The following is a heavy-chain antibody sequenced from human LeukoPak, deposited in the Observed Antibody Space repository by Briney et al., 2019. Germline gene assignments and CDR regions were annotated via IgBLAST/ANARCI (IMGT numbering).Heavy chain of an antibody. Sequence: PGGSLRLSCAASGFTFSSYAMSWVRQAPGKGLEWVSAISGSGGSTYYADSVKGRFTISRDNSKNTLYLQMNSLRAEDTAVYYCAKDLSIPFIVVVPAADAFDIWGQGTMVTVSS. CDR3: AKDLSIPFIVVVPAADAFDI. CDR1: GFTFSSYA. J-gene: IGHJ3*02. V-gene: IGHV3-23*01. CDR2: ISGSGGST. D-gene: IGHD2-2*01.